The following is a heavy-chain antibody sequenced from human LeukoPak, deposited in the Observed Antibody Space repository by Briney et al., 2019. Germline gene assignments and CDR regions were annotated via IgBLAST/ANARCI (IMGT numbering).Heavy chain of an antibody. Sequence: PSETLSLTCAVYGGSFSGYYWSWIRQPPGRGLEWIGEINHSGSTNYNPSLKSRVTISVDTSKNQFSLKLSSVTAADTAVYYCARERHSSGPDYWGQGTLVTVSS. CDR1: GGSFSGYY. CDR3: ARERHSSGPDY. D-gene: IGHD6-25*01. V-gene: IGHV4-34*01. CDR2: INHSGST. J-gene: IGHJ4*02.